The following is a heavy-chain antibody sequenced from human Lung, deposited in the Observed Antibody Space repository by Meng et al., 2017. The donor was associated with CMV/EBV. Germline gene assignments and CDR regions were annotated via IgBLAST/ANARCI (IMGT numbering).Heavy chain of an antibody. Sequence: SCAASGFTPSSYWMSWVRQAPGKGLEWVANIKQDGSEKYYVDSVKGRFTISRDNAKNSLFLQMNSLRAEDTAVYYCARETDSSGWDYWGQGTLVTVSS. D-gene: IGHD3-22*01. CDR3: ARETDSSGWDY. CDR1: GFTPSSYW. V-gene: IGHV3-7*01. J-gene: IGHJ4*02. CDR2: IKQDGSEK.